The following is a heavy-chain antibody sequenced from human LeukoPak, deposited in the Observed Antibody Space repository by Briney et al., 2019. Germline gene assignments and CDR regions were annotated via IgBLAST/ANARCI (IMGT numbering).Heavy chain of an antibody. V-gene: IGHV4-59*01. CDR1: GGSISGYY. CDR2: IYYSGST. D-gene: IGHD5-24*01. CDR3: ARYAADGRNLEY. Sequence: SETLSLTCTVSGGSISGYYWSWIRQPPGKGLEWIGYIYYSGSTTYNPSLKSRVSMSLDTSRNQFSLKLSSVTAADTAVYFCARYAADGRNLEYWGQGTLVTVSS. J-gene: IGHJ4*02.